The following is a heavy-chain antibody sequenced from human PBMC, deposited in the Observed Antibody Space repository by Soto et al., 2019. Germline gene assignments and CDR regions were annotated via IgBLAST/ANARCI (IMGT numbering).Heavy chain of an antibody. CDR2: ISAYNGNT. Sequence: ASVKVSCKASGYTFTSYGISWVRQAPGQGLEWMGWISAYNGNTNYAQKLQGRVTMTTDTSTSTAYMELRSLRSDDTAVYYCARDHLVYCSSTSCYQSGIAYYYYYGMDVWGQGTTVTVSS. CDR1: GYTFTSYG. CDR3: ARDHLVYCSSTSCYQSGIAYYYYYGMDV. D-gene: IGHD2-2*01. V-gene: IGHV1-18*01. J-gene: IGHJ6*02.